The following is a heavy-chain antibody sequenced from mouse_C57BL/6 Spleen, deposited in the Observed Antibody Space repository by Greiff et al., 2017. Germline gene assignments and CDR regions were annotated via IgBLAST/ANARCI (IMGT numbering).Heavy chain of an antibody. Sequence: EVQLVESGGGLVQPGESLKLSCESNEYEFPSHDMSWVRQTPEKRLELVAAINSDGGSTYYPDTMERRVIISRDNTKKTLYLQMSSLRSEDTALYYCARQMVTTGDWYFDVWGTGTTVTVSS. D-gene: IGHD2-2*01. CDR2: INSDGGST. CDR3: ARQMVTTGDWYFDV. J-gene: IGHJ1*03. V-gene: IGHV5-2*01. CDR1: EYEFPSHD.